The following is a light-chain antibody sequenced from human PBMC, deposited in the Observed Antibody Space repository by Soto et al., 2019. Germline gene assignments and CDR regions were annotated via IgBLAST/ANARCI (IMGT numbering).Light chain of an antibody. CDR2: DVH. J-gene: IGLJ2*01. V-gene: IGLV2-14*01. CDR3: SSYTASSTLV. CDR1: SSDIGLFDY. Sequence: QSALTQPASVSGSPGQAITISCTGTSSDIGLFDYVSWYQQHPGKTPKLIIYDVHDRPSGISDRFSGSKSGNTASLTISGLHAGDEGDYYCSSYTASSTLVFGGGTKLTV.